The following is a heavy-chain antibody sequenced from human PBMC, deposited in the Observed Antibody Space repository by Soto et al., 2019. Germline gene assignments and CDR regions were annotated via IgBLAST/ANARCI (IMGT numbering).Heavy chain of an antibody. CDR1: GGSMSSGGYS. Sequence: SETLSLTCAVSGGSMSSGGYSWSWIRQPPGKGLEWIGYIYNSGSNYNNQSLKSRVTISVDRSKNQFSLKLSSMTAADTTEYNCAIDGGYSYGYDYYYGMDVWGQGTTVTVSS. CDR2: IYNSGSN. CDR3: AIDGGYSYGYDYYYGMDV. D-gene: IGHD5-18*01. J-gene: IGHJ6*02. V-gene: IGHV4-30-2*01.